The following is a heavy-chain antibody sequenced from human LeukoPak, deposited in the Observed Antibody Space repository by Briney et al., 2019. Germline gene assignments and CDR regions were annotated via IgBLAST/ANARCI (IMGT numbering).Heavy chain of an antibody. Sequence: GASVKVSCKASGYTFTSYYMHWVRQAPGQGLEWMGRINPNSGGTNYAQKFQGRVTMTRDTSISTAYMELSRLRSDDTAVYYCARSSSSGVWVDYWGQGTLVTVSS. J-gene: IGHJ4*02. CDR1: GYTFTSYY. V-gene: IGHV1-2*06. D-gene: IGHD6-6*01. CDR3: ARSSSSGVWVDY. CDR2: INPNSGGT.